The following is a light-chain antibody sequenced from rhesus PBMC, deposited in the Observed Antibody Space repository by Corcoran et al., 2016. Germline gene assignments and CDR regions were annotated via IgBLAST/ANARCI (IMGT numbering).Light chain of an antibody. J-gene: IGKJ2*01. CDR1: QSLLHSNGNTY. CDR3: MQSTKDPYS. V-gene: IGKV2S2*01. Sequence: DIVMTQTPLSLPVTPGEPASISCRSSQSLLHSNGNTYLDWYLQKPGQSPRLLIYKVANRESGVPDRFSGKWSGTDFTLKISRVEPEDVGVYYCMQSTKDPYSFGQGTKVEIK. CDR2: KVA.